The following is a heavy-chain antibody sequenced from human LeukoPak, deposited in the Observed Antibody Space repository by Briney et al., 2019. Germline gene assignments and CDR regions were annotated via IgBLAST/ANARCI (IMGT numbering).Heavy chain of an antibody. J-gene: IGHJ3*02. V-gene: IGHV4-4*07. CDR3: ARDWGSIRAYYYDSSGSQPI. Sequence: PSQTLSLTCTVSGGSISSYYWSWIRQPAGKGLEWIGRIYTSGSTNYNPSLKSRVTMSVDTSKNQFSLKLSSVTAADTAVYYCARDWGSIRAYYYDSSGSQPIWGQGTTVTVSS. CDR1: GGSISSYY. D-gene: IGHD3-22*01. CDR2: IYTSGST.